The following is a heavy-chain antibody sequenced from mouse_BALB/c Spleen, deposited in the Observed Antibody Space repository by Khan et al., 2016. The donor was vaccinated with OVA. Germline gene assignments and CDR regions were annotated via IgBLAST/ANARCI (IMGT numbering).Heavy chain of an antibody. CDR3: TRGGGSRFAY. V-gene: IGHV1S137*01. CDR1: GYTFTDFT. Sequence: QIQLVQSGAELVRPGVSVKISCKGSGYTFTDFTMHWVKQSHAKSLEWIGVISTYYGDVTYNQKFKGKATMTVDKSSSTAYMELARLTSEDSAIYYCTRGGGSRFAYWGQGTLVTVSA. CDR2: ISTYYGDV. J-gene: IGHJ3*01.